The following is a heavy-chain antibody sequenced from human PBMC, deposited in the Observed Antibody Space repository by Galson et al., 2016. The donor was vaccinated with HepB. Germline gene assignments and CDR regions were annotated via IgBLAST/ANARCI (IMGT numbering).Heavy chain of an antibody. CDR3: ARDFYYDTSGYYSRAGAVDP. Sequence: SVKVSCKASGYTFTGYYIHWVRQAPGQGLEWLGWINPSSGGANYAQKFQGRVTMTRDSSISTAYMEVRRLRSDDTAVYYCARDFYYDTSGYYSRAGAVDPWGRGTLVTVSS. CDR2: INPSSGGA. D-gene: IGHD3-22*01. J-gene: IGHJ5*02. CDR1: GYTFTGYY. V-gene: IGHV1-2*02.